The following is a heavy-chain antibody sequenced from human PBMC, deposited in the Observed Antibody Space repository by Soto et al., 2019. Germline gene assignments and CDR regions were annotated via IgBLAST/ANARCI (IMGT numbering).Heavy chain of an antibody. J-gene: IGHJ6*02. D-gene: IGHD2-8*01. CDR1: GDVFRSYG. V-gene: IGHV1-69*13. CDR3: ARVRCFNGLCHTADYGMDV. CDR2: IIPVSGTT. Sequence: ASVKVSCKASGDVFRSYGINWVRQAPGQGLEWMGGIIPVSGTTNYAQKFQGRVAITADESTDTVYMELSRLRSEDTAVYFCARVRCFNGLCHTADYGMDVWGQGTTVTVSS.